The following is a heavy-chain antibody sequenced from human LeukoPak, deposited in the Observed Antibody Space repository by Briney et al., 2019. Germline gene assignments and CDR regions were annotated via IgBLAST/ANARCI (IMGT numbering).Heavy chain of an antibody. Sequence: PSETLSLTCTVSGVSLGSSCWTWIRQPPGKGLEWIGYIYYSGSTYYNPSLKSRVTISVDTSKNQFSLKLSSVTAADTAVYYCARDSSRSGFDYWGQGTLVTVSS. CDR2: IYYSGST. J-gene: IGHJ4*02. V-gene: IGHV4-59*12. D-gene: IGHD6-13*01. CDR1: GVSLGSSC. CDR3: ARDSSRSGFDY.